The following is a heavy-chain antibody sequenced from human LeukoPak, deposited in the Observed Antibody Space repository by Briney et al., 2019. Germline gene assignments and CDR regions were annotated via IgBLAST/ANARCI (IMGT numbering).Heavy chain of an antibody. J-gene: IGHJ4*02. V-gene: IGHV3-23*01. CDR3: AKDKHTAMVIGFDY. Sequence: HAGGSLRLSCAASGFTVSSNYMNWVRQAPGKGLEWVSAISGSGGSTYYADSVKGRFTISRDNSKNTLYLQMNSLRAEDTAVYYCAKDKHTAMVIGFDYWGQGTLVTVSS. D-gene: IGHD5-18*01. CDR1: GFTVSSNY. CDR2: ISGSGGST.